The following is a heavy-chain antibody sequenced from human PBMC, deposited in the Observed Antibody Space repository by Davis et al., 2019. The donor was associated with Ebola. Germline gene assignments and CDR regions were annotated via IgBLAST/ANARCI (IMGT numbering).Heavy chain of an antibody. J-gene: IGHJ6*03. Sequence: SGPTLVKPTQTLTLTCTFSGFSLTSRGVGVGWIRQPPGKALEWVALIYWVDDKRYSPSLNNRLSIAKDTSKNQVVLTMTNMDPVDTATYYCAHSKSYGWHLLLSSYYYYMDVWGEGTTVTVSS. V-gene: IGHV2-5*02. CDR3: AHSKSYGWHLLLSSYYYYMDV. CDR2: IYWVDDK. CDR1: GFSLTSRGVG. D-gene: IGHD2/OR15-2a*01.